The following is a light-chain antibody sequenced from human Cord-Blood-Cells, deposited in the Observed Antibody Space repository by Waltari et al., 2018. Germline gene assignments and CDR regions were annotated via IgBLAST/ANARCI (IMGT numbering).Light chain of an antibody. CDR2: EGS. V-gene: IGLV2-23*01. J-gene: IGLJ2*01. Sequence: QSALTQPASVSGSPGQSITISCTGTRSDVGSYHLVSWYQQHPGKAPKLMIYEGSKRPSGVSNRFSGSKSGNTASLTISGLQAEDEADYYCCSYAGSVVFGGGTKLTVL. CDR3: CSYAGSVV. CDR1: RSDVGSYHL.